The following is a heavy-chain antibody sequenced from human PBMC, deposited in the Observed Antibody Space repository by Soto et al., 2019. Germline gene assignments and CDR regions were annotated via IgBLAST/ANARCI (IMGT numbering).Heavy chain of an antibody. CDR1: GYTFTGYY. CDR3: ARTALQPGVGATSTPDYYYYGMDV. D-gene: IGHD1-26*01. V-gene: IGHV1-2*04. CDR2: INPNSGGT. Sequence: VASVKVSCKASGYTFTGYYMHWVRQAPGQGLEWMGWINPNSGGTNYAQKFQGWVTMTRDTSISTAYMELSRLRSDDTAVYYCARTALQPGVGATSTPDYYYYGMDVWGQGTTVTVSS. J-gene: IGHJ6*02.